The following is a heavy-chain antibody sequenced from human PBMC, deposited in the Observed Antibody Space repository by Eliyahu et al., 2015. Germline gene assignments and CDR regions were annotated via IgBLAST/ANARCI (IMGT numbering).Heavy chain of an antibody. Sequence: EVQLLESGGGLVQPGGSLRLXCAASXFXFRSYAMXWVRQAPGKGLEWXSTXSINGGSTYYAXSVKGRFTISRDNSKNTLYLQMNXLRAEDTAVYYCAKVGWSAPDYWGQGTLVTVSS. CDR3: AKVGWSAPDY. D-gene: IGHD6-19*01. CDR2: XSINGGST. CDR1: XFXFRSYA. J-gene: IGHJ4*02. V-gene: IGHV3-23*01.